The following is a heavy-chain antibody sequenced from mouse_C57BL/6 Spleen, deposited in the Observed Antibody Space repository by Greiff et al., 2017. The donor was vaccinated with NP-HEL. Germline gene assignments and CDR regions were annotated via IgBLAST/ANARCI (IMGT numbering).Heavy chain of an antibody. Sequence: QVQLQQSGAELVRPGASVTLSCKASGYTFTDYEMHWVKQTPVHGLEWIGAIDPETGGTAYNQKFKGKAILTADKSSSTAYMELRSLTSEDSAVYYCTRGGEGLRYFDVWGTGTTVTVSS. D-gene: IGHD1-3*01. V-gene: IGHV1-15*01. CDR1: GYTFTDYE. CDR3: TRGGEGLRYFDV. CDR2: IDPETGGT. J-gene: IGHJ1*03.